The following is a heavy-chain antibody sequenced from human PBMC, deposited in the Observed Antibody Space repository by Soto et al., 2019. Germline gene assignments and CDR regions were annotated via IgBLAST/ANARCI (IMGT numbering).Heavy chain of an antibody. V-gene: IGHV3-7*03. CDR2: IRQDGGET. CDR3: ARGGPCDY. Sequence: GGSLRLSCAASGFSLSTYWMSWVRQAPGRGLEWVATIRQDGGETHYVDYVKGRFSISRDNAKNSLYLQMNSLRAEDTAVYYCARGGPCDYWGQGTLVTVSS. J-gene: IGHJ4*02. CDR1: GFSLSTYW.